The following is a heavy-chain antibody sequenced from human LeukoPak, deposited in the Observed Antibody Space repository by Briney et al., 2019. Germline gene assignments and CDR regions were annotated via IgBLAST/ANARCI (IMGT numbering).Heavy chain of an antibody. CDR1: GFTFSSYS. D-gene: IGHD6-19*01. CDR3: ARMDGRYYYYYGLDV. Sequence: GGSLRLSCAASGFTFSSYSMSWVRQAPGKGLEWVANIKQGGSEKYYVDSVKGRFTISRDNAKSSLFLQMNSLRAEDTAVYYCARMDGRYYYYYGLDVWGQGTTVTVSS. J-gene: IGHJ6*02. CDR2: IKQGGSEK. V-gene: IGHV3-7*01.